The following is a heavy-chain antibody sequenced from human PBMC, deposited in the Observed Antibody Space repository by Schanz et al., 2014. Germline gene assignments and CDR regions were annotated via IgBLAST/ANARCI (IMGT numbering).Heavy chain of an antibody. CDR2: IKRDGSEK. CDR3: AKGCRTGSKVMDV. CDR1: GFSFSTYW. V-gene: IGHV3-7*05. D-gene: IGHD3-10*01. J-gene: IGHJ6*03. Sequence: VQLVESGGGLVKPGGSLRLSCAASGFSFSTYWMSWVRQAPGKGLEWVANIKRDGSEKNYLDSVKGRFTISRDSAKNSLYRQMNSLRAEDTALYYCAKGCRTGSKVMDVWGKGTTVTVSS.